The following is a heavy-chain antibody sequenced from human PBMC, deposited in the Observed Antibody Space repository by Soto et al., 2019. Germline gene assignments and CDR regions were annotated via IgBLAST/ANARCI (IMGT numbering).Heavy chain of an antibody. J-gene: IGHJ4*02. CDR2: MYWDDDQ. CDR3: AHAGDYDLLSFDH. Sequence: QITLKESGPPLVRPAQALTLTCAFSGFSLTTTSMGVAWIRQPPGKALEWLALMYWDDDQRYSPSLKDRLTTSKDTSRSRVVLTISNMNPEDTGTYFCAHAGDYDLLSFDHWGPGTLVTVSS. D-gene: IGHD4-17*01. CDR1: GFSLTTTSMG. V-gene: IGHV2-5*02.